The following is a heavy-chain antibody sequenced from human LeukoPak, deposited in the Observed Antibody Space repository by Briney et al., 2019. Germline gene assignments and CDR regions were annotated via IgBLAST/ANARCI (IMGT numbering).Heavy chain of an antibody. CDR1: GYTFTGYY. V-gene: IGHV1-2*02. Sequence: ASVKVSCKASGYTFTGYYMHWVRQAPGQGLEWMGWINPNSGGTNYAQKFQGRVTMTRDTSISTAYMELSRLRSDDTAVYYCARQLITVTTSYNWFDPWGQGTLVTVSS. J-gene: IGHJ5*02. D-gene: IGHD4-17*01. CDR2: INPNSGGT. CDR3: ARQLITVTTSYNWFDP.